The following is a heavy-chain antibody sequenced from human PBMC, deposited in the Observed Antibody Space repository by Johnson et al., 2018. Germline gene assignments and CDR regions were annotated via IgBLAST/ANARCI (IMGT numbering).Heavy chain of an antibody. J-gene: IGHJ3*02. V-gene: IGHV3-21*04. Sequence: EVQLVESGGGLVKPGGSLRLSCAASGFTFSSYSMNWVRQAPGKGLEWVSSISSSSTYIYYADSVKGRFTISRDNSKNTLYLQMNSLRAEDTAVYYCARGSIFGDAFDIWGQGTMVTVSS. CDR3: ARGSIFGDAFDI. CDR2: ISSSSTYI. CDR1: GFTFSSYS. D-gene: IGHD2/OR15-2a*01.